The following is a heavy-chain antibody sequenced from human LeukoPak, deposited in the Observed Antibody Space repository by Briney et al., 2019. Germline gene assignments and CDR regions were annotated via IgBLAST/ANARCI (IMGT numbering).Heavy chain of an antibody. CDR1: GYTFTSHD. V-gene: IGHV1-8*01. D-gene: IGHD2/OR15-2a*01. Sequence: ASVKVSCKASGYTFTSHDINWVRQATGQGLEWMGWMNPNSGNTGYAQKFQGRVTMTRNTSISTAYMELSSLRSEDTAVYYCARVFSIEDLGPYDAFDIWGQGTMVTVSS. J-gene: IGHJ3*02. CDR2: MNPNSGNT. CDR3: ARVFSIEDLGPYDAFDI.